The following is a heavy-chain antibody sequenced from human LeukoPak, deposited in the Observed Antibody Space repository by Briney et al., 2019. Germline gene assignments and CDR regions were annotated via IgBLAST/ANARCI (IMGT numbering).Heavy chain of an antibody. J-gene: IGHJ4*02. CDR2: IYWDDDK. D-gene: IGHD6-19*01. V-gene: IGHV2-5*02. CDR1: GFSLTTSGVG. CDR3: SRTRRGQIGWTNDY. Sequence: SGPTLVKPTQTLTLTCTFSGFSLTTSGVGVGWIRQPPGKALEWLALIYWDDDKRYSPALKSRVTITKDTSKNQVVLTMTNMDPVDTATYYCSRTRRGQIGWTNDYWGQGTLVTVSS.